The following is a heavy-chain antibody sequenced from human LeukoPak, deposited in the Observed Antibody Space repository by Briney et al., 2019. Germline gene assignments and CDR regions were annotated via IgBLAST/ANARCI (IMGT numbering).Heavy chain of an antibody. V-gene: IGHV3-30*04. CDR2: ISYDGSNK. CDR3: ARGPSVVAAAGLLPNTWWGNWFDP. CDR1: GFTFSSYA. Sequence: PGGSLRLSCAASGFTFSSYAMHGVRQAPGKGLEWVAVISYDGSNKYYADSVKGRFTISRDNAKNSLYLQMNSLRAEDTAVYYCARGPSVVAAAGLLPNTWWGNWFDPWGQGTLVTVSS. J-gene: IGHJ5*02. D-gene: IGHD6-13*01.